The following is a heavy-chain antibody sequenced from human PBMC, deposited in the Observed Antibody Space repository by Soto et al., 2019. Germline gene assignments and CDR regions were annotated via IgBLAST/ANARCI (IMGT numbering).Heavy chain of an antibody. V-gene: IGHV1-24*01. D-gene: IGHD2-15*01. J-gene: IGHJ5*02. CDR3: ATYPFVVVAARWFDP. CDR2: FDPEDGET. Sequence: SVKGSCKVSGYTLTELSVHWVRQAPGKGLEWMGGFDPEDGETIYAQKFQGRVTMTEDTSTDTAYMELSSLRSEDTAVYYCATYPFVVVAARWFDPWGQGTLVTVSS. CDR1: GYTLTELS.